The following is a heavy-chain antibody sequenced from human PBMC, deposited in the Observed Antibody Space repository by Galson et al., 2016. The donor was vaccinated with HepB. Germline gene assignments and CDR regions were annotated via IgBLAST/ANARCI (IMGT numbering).Heavy chain of an antibody. CDR2: INPNSGGT. J-gene: IGHJ3*02. CDR1: GYTFTGYY. D-gene: IGHD5-12*01. V-gene: IGHV1-2*02. Sequence: KASGYTFTGYYIHWVRQAPGHGLDWMGWINPNSGGTNYAQKFQGRVTMTRDTSISTAYMELSRLRSDDTAMYYCARGGYSGYDIYAFDIWGQGTMVTVSS. CDR3: ARGGYSGYDIYAFDI.